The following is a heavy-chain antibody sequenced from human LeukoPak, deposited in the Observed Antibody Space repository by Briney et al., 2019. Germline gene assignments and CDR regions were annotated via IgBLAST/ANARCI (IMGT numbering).Heavy chain of an antibody. CDR3: ARGYYYDSSGYFDY. CDR1: GYSFTSYW. D-gene: IGHD3-22*01. V-gene: IGHV5-51*01. J-gene: IGHJ4*02. Sequence: PGGSLRLSCKGSGYSFTSYWIGWVRQMPGKGLEWMGLIYPGDSDTRYSPSFQGQVTISADKSISTAYLQWSSLKASDTAMYYCARGYYYDSSGYFDYWGQGTLVTVSS. CDR2: IYPGDSDT.